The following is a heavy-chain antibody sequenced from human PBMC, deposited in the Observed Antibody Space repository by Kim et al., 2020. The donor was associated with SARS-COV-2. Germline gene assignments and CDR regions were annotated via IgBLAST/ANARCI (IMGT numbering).Heavy chain of an antibody. D-gene: IGHD6-6*01. J-gene: IGHJ6*02. Sequence: SLKSRVTISVDTSKNQFSLKLSSVTAADTAVYYCARLIAARPDYYYGMDVWGQGTTVTVSS. V-gene: IGHV4-59*08. CDR3: ARLIAARPDYYYGMDV.